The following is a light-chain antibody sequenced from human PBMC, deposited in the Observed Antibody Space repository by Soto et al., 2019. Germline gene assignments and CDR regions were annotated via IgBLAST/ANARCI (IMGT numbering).Light chain of an antibody. Sequence: QSALTQPASLSWSPGQSITISCTVSISDVGSYDLVSWYQQHPCKAPKLMIYQVSRRPSGVSNRFFGSKSGNTASLAISGLQPEDEADYYCSSYTTTSNYVFGTGTKVTVL. CDR2: QVS. J-gene: IGLJ1*01. CDR3: SSYTTTSNYV. CDR1: ISDVGSYDL. V-gene: IGLV2-14*02.